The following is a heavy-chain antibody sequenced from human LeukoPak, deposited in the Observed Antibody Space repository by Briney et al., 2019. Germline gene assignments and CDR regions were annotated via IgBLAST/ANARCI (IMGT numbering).Heavy chain of an antibody. Sequence: GESLKISCKGSGYSFTNYWIGWVRQMPGKGLEWMGIIYPGDSDTRYSPSFQGQVTISADKSISTAYLQWSSLKASETAMYYCAELTGQSSGLESVGKHHHHMEGWGKGTT. J-gene: IGHJ6*03. D-gene: IGHD6-19*01. CDR3: AELTGQSSGLESVGKHHHHMEG. CDR1: GYSFTNYW. CDR2: IYPGDSDT. V-gene: IGHV5-51*01.